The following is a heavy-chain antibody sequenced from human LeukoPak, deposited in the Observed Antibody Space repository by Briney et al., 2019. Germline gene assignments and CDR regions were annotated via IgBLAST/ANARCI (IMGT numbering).Heavy chain of an antibody. J-gene: IGHJ3*02. CDR3: ARYDDSSGFYPNDAFDI. CDR1: GGSISSYY. V-gene: IGHV4-59*01. CDR2: IYYIGST. D-gene: IGHD3-22*01. Sequence: SETLSLTCTVSGGSISSYYWSWIRQPPGKGLEWIGYIYYIGSTNYNPSLKGRVTISVDRSKNRFSLKLSSVTAADTAVYYCARYDDSSGFYPNDAFDIWGQGTMVTVSS.